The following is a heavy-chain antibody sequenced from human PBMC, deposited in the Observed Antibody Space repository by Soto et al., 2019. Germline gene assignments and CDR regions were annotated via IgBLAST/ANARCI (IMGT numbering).Heavy chain of an antibody. V-gene: IGHV3-66*01. CDR3: AREGGSSTWGSYYYYMDV. CDR1: GFTVSSNY. Sequence: EVQLVESGGGLVKPGGSLRLSCAASGFTVSSNYMSWVRQAPGKGLEWVSVIYSGGSTYYADSVKGRFTISRDNSKNTLYLQMNSLRAEDTAVYYCAREGGSSTWGSYYYYMDVWGKGTTVTVSS. D-gene: IGHD2-2*01. CDR2: IYSGGST. J-gene: IGHJ6*03.